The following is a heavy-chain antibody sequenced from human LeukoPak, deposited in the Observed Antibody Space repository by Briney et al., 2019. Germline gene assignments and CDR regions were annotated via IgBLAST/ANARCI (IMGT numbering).Heavy chain of an antibody. CDR3: ARVGDYYDSSGYSDNWFDP. CDR1: GGTFSSYA. V-gene: IGHV1-69*13. D-gene: IGHD3-22*01. Sequence: GASVKVSCKASGGTFSSYAISWVRQAPGQGLEWMGGIIPIFGTANYAQKFQGRVTITADESTSTAYMELSSLRSEDTAVYYCARVGDYYDSSGYSDNWFDPWGQGTLVTVSS. CDR2: IIPIFGTA. J-gene: IGHJ5*02.